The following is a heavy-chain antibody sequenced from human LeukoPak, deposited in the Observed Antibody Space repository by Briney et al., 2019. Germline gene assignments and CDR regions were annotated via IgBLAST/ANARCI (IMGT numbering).Heavy chain of an antibody. V-gene: IGHV3-48*03. J-gene: IGHJ3*02. CDR2: TSSGGTTI. CDR3: ARDDTPDAFDI. CDR1: GFTFSSYD. Sequence: PGGSLRLSCAASGFTFSSYDLNWVRQAPGKGLEWVSYTSSGGTTIYYADSVQGRFTISRDNAKNSLYLQMNSLRAEDTAVYYCARDDTPDAFDIWGQGTMVTVSS.